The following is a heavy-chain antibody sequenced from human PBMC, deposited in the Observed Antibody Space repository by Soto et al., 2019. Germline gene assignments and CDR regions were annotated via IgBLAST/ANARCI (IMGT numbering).Heavy chain of an antibody. CDR3: SRDLNNENIGAADY. Sequence: QVQLVQSGAEVKKPGASVKVSCKASGYTFTSYGISWVRQAPGQVLEWMGWISAYNGNTNYAQKLQGRVTRTTDTSTSTAYMELRSLRSDDTAVYYCSRDLNNENIGAADYWGQGTLVTVSS. V-gene: IGHV1-18*01. J-gene: IGHJ4*02. CDR2: ISAYNGNT. CDR1: GYTFTSYG. D-gene: IGHD3-10*01.